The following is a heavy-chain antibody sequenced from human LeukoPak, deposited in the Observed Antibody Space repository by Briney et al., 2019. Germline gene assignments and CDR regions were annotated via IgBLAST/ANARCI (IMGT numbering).Heavy chain of an antibody. CDR2: IYWDDDK. D-gene: IGHD3-22*01. CDR3: ALWTLYDSSGYYSYFDY. CDR1: GFALNTSGVG. V-gene: IGHV2-5*02. Sequence: SGPTLVKPTQTLTLTCTFSGFALNTSGVGVGWIRQPPGKALEWLALIYWDDDKRYSPSLKTRLTITKDTSKNQVVLTMTNMDPVDTATYYCALWTLYDSSGYYSYFDYWGQGTVVTVSS. J-gene: IGHJ4*02.